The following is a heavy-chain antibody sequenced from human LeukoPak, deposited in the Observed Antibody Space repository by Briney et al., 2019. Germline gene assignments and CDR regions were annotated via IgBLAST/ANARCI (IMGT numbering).Heavy chain of an antibody. D-gene: IGHD1-26*01. CDR1: GFTFSSYS. V-gene: IGHV3-48*04. Sequence: PGGSLRLSCAASGFTFSSYSMNWVRQAPGKGLEWVSYISSSSTIYYADSVKGRFTISRDNAKNSLYLQMNSLRAEDTAVYYCARMSGSYGDAFDIWGQGTMVTVSS. J-gene: IGHJ3*02. CDR2: ISSSSTI. CDR3: ARMSGSYGDAFDI.